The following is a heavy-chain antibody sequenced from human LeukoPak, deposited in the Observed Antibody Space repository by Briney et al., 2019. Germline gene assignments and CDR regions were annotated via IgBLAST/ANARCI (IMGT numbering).Heavy chain of an antibody. V-gene: IGHV4-39*07. Sequence: PSETLSLTCTVSGGSISSSSYYWGWIRQPPGKGLEWIGEIYHSGSTNYNPSLKSRVTISVDKSKNQFSLKLSSVTAADTAVYYCARAQQLDNYGMDVWGQGTTVTVSS. CDR1: GGSISSSSYY. CDR3: ARAQQLDNYGMDV. J-gene: IGHJ6*02. CDR2: IYHSGST. D-gene: IGHD6-13*01.